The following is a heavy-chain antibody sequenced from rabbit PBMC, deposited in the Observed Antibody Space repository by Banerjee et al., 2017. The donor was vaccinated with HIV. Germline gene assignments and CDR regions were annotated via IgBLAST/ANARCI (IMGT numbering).Heavy chain of an antibody. CDR3: ARGGVGDAGYSDPNL. V-gene: IGHV1S40*01. CDR1: GFSFSSSYD. CDR2: IGAGKGST. Sequence: QSLEESGGDLVKPGTSLILTCTASGFSFSSSYDMCWVRQAPGKGLEWIGIIGAGKGSTDYAPWVNGRFTISSDNAQNTVDLQMNSLTAADTATYFCARGGVGDAGYSDPNLWGQGTLVTVS. D-gene: IGHD7-1*01. J-gene: IGHJ4*01.